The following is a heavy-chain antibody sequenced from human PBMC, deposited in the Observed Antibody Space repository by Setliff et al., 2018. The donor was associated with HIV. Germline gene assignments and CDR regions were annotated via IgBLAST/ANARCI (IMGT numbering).Heavy chain of an antibody. CDR2: IGIAGDA. Sequence: GGSLRLSCAASGFTFSSYGMQWVRQAPGKGLEWVSAIGIAGDAYYAGSVKGRFTISRENAKNSLYLHMNSLTAGDTAVYYCARRGIIGTSHYHGMDVWGQGTTVTVSS. CDR1: GFTFSSYG. D-gene: IGHD1-20*01. J-gene: IGHJ6*02. CDR3: ARRGIIGTSHYHGMDV. V-gene: IGHV3-13*01.